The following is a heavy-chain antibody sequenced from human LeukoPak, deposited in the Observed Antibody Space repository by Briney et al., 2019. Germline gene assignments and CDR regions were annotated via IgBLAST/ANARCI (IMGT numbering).Heavy chain of an antibody. CDR3: ARRFDSGSGFDY. CDR2: IYPGDSDT. V-gene: IGHV5-51*01. J-gene: IGHJ4*02. CDR1: GYNFTHTW. Sequence: GESLKISCKGSGYNFTHTWLGWVRQMPAKGLEWMGHIYPGDSDTRYNPSFQGQVTISADKSISTAYLQWNSLKASDTAIYYCARRFDSGSGFDYWGQGTLVTVSS. D-gene: IGHD6-25*01.